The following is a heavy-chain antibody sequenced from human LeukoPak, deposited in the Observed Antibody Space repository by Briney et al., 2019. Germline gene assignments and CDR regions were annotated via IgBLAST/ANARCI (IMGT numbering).Heavy chain of an antibody. J-gene: IGHJ4*02. D-gene: IGHD2-15*01. V-gene: IGHV3-48*03. CDR2: TSGSGDTK. CDR3: ARKSAYCSGGRCSLDY. Sequence: GGSPRLSCAASGFTFSSYEMNWVRQAPGKGLEWVSYTSGSGDTKFYADSVKGRFTISRDNAKNSLFLQMNSLRAEDTALYYCARKSAYCSGGRCSLDYWGQGTLVTVSS. CDR1: GFTFSSYE.